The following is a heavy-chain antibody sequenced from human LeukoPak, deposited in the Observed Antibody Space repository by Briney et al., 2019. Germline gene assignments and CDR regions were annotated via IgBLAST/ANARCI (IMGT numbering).Heavy chain of an antibody. Sequence: GGSLRLSCAASGFTFSSYEMNWVRQAPGKGLEWVSYISSSGSTIYYADSVKGRFTISRDNPKNSLYLQMNSLRAEDTAVYYCARASMVGANRFDYWGQGTLVTVSS. V-gene: IGHV3-48*03. CDR1: GFTFSSYE. D-gene: IGHD1-26*01. CDR3: ARASMVGANRFDY. CDR2: ISSSGSTI. J-gene: IGHJ4*02.